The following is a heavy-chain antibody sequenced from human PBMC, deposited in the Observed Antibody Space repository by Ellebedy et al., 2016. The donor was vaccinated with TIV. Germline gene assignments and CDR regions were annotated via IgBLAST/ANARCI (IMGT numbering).Heavy chain of an antibody. CDR2: INAGNGDT. V-gene: IGHV1-3*01. CDR1: GYKFSDHD. CDR3: ARQYGGFDF. D-gene: IGHD4/OR15-4a*01. Sequence: AASVKVSCKTSGYKFSDHDMHWVRQAHGQSLEWMGWINAGNGDTKYSPTFQNKVTITRETSAETTYMELSCLRNEDTAVYYCARQYGGFDFWGQGSLVIVSS. J-gene: IGHJ4*02.